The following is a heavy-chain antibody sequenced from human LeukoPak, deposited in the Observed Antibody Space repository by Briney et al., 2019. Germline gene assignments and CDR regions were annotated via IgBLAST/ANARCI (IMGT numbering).Heavy chain of an antibody. CDR1: GGSISSGSYY. CDR3: ARVQQLVFGDAFDI. CDR2: IYTSGST. D-gene: IGHD6-13*01. J-gene: IGHJ3*02. V-gene: IGHV4-61*02. Sequence: KPSETLSLTCTVSGGSISSGSYYWSWIRQPAGKGLEWIGRIYTSGSTNYNPSLKSRVTISVDTSKNQFSLKLSSVTAADTAVYYCARVQQLVFGDAFDIWGQGTMVTVSS.